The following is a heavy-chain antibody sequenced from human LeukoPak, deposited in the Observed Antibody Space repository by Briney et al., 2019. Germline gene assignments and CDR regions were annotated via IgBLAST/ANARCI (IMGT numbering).Heavy chain of an antibody. CDR2: IIPILGIA. J-gene: IGHJ4*02. Sequence: EASVKVSCKASGGTFSSYTISWVRQAPGQGLEWMGRIIPILGIANYAQKFQGRVTITADKSTSTAYMELSSLRSEDTAVYYCAAHPSIAVAEYYFDYWGQGTLVTVSS. V-gene: IGHV1-69*02. CDR1: GGTFSSYT. D-gene: IGHD6-19*01. CDR3: AAHPSIAVAEYYFDY.